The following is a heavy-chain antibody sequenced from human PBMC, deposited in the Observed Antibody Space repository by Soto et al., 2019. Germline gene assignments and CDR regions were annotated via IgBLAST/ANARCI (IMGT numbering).Heavy chain of an antibody. CDR1: GGTFSSYS. CDR3: ARVTAVAGNYFDY. CDR2: IIPLVDLS. D-gene: IGHD6-19*01. V-gene: IGHV1-69*02. Sequence: SVKVSCKASGGTFSSYSISWGRQAPGQGLEWMGRIIPLVDLSTYAQKLEGRVTITADKSASTAYMELSSLRSEDTAVYYCARVTAVAGNYFDYWGQGTQVTVSS. J-gene: IGHJ4*02.